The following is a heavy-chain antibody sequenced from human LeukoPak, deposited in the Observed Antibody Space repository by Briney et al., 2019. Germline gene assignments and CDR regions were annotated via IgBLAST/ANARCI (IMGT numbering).Heavy chain of an antibody. D-gene: IGHD3-10*01. CDR3: ARRRYGSGSYYLDY. Sequence: SETLSLTCTVSGGSISSSSYYWGWIRPPPGKGLEWIGSIYYSGSTYYNPSLKSRVTISVDTSKNQFSLKPSSVTAADTAVYYCARRRYGSGSYYLDYWGQGTLVTVSS. V-gene: IGHV4-39*01. CDR2: IYYSGST. J-gene: IGHJ4*02. CDR1: GGSISSSSYY.